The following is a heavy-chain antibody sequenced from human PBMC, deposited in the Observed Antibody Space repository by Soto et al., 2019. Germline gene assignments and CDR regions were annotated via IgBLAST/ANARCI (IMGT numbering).Heavy chain of an antibody. CDR1: GFTFSNAW. CDR3: TTGVTSRGMGV. D-gene: IGHD2-21*02. CDR2: IKSKTDGGTT. V-gene: IGHV3-15*01. Sequence: EVQLVESGGGLVKPGGSLRLSCAASGFTFSNAWMSWVRQAPGKGLEWVGRIKSKTDGGTTDYAATVKGRFTISRDDSKNTLYLQMNSVKTEDTAVYYCTTGVTSRGMGVWGQGTTVNVSS. J-gene: IGHJ6*02.